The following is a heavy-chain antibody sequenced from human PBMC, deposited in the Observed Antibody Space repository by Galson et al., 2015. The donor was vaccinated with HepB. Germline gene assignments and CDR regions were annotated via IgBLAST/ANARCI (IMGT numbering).Heavy chain of an antibody. D-gene: IGHD2-2*01. Sequence: TLSVTCAVSGGSISSGDYYWSWIRQHPGEGLEWIGFIHYSGTTYYYPSLKSRVSISIDTSKNQFSMTLTSVAAADTAVYYCARATSRGYCSSKSCPPHYYYYYMDVWGKGTTVTVSS. V-gene: IGHV4-31*11. CDR3: ARATSRGYCSSKSCPPHYYYYYMDV. CDR2: IHYSGTT. CDR1: GGSISSGDYY. J-gene: IGHJ6*03.